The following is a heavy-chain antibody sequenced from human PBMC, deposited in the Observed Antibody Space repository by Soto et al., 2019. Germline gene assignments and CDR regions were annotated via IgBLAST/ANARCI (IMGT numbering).Heavy chain of an antibody. CDR1: GFTFSVYW. CDR3: ARGFSSSWYVVY. V-gene: IGHV3-74*01. CDR2: TNGDGSTT. J-gene: IGHJ4*02. D-gene: IGHD6-13*01. Sequence: GGSLRLSCAASGFTFSVYWIHWVRQAPGKGLVWVSRTNGDGSTTSYADSVKGRFTISRDNAKHTLYLQMNSLRAEDTAVYYCARGFSSSWYVVYWGQGTLVTVSS.